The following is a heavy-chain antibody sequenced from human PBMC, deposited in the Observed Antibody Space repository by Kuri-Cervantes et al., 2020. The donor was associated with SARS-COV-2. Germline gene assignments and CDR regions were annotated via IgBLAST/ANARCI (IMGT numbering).Heavy chain of an antibody. Sequence: GSLRLSCTVSGGSISSSSYYWGWIRQPPGKGLEWIGSIYYSGSTYYNPSLKSRVTISVDTSKNQFSLKLSSVTAADTAVYYCARVSGELGYCSSTSCYEPIYYYGMDVWGQGTTVTVSS. V-gene: IGHV4-39*07. CDR3: ARVSGELGYCSSTSCYEPIYYYGMDV. J-gene: IGHJ6*02. CDR1: GGSISSSSYY. D-gene: IGHD2-2*01. CDR2: IYYSGST.